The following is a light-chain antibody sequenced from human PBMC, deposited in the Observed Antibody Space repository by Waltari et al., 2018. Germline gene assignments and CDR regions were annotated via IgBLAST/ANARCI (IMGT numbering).Light chain of an antibody. CDR3: ALYYGNARWV. J-gene: IGLJ3*02. V-gene: IGLV7-43*01. CDR2: DTN. Sequence: QTVVTQEPSLTVSPGGTVTLTCTTTTWAVISKYYPNWFQQKPGQAPTSLIYDTNKMHFWTPARFSGSLLGGKAALTLSRALPEDEADYYCALYYGNARWVFGGGTKLTVL. CDR1: TWAVISKYY.